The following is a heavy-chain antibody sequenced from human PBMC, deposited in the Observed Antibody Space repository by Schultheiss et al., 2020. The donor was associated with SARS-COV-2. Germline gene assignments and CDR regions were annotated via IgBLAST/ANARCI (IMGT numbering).Heavy chain of an antibody. CDR2: IYPDDSDD. J-gene: IGHJ4*02. Sequence: GGSLRLSCKGSGYSFSTYWIAWVRQMPGEGLEWMGIIYPDDSDDNYSPSFKGRVTISADKSTSTSYLQWSSLKASDTAMYYCARHSSRYSGYDFLDYWGQGTLVTVSS. CDR1: GYSFSTYW. V-gene: IGHV5-51*01. CDR3: ARHSSRYSGYDFLDY. D-gene: IGHD5-12*01.